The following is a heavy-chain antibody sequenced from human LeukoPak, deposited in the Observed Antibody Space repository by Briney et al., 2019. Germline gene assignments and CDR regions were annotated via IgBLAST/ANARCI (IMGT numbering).Heavy chain of an antibody. CDR2: IIPILGIA. Sequence: ASVKVSCKASGGTFSSYAISWVRQAPGQGLEWMGRIIPILGIANYAQKFQGRVTITADKSTSTAYMELSSLRSEDTAVYYCARDRLGYCSSTSCYLFDYWGQGTLVTVSS. CDR3: ARDRLGYCSSTSCYLFDY. CDR1: GGTFSSYA. J-gene: IGHJ4*02. V-gene: IGHV1-69*04. D-gene: IGHD2-2*01.